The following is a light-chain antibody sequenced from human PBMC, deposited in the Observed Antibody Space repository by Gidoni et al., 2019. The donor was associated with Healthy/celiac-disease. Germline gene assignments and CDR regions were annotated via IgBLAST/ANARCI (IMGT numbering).Light chain of an antibody. CDR3: QQRSNWPPYT. CDR2: DAS. CDR1: QRVSSY. Sequence: EIVLTLSPATLSLSPGERATLSCRASQRVSSYLAWYQQKPGQAPRLLIYDASNRATGIPARFSGSGSGTDFTLTISSLEPEDFAVYYCQQRSNWPPYTFGQGTKLEIK. V-gene: IGKV3-11*01. J-gene: IGKJ2*01.